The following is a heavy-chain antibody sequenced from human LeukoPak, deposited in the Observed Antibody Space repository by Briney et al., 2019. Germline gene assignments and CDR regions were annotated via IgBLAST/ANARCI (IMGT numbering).Heavy chain of an antibody. CDR3: ARGRTRPIDY. CDR1: GGSISSGDYY. V-gene: IGHV4-30-4*08. CDR2: INHSGST. Sequence: PSQTLSLTCTVSGGSISSGDYYWSWIRQPPGKGLEWIGEINHSGSTNYNPSLKSRVTISVDTPKNQFSLKLSSVTAADTAVYYCARGRTRPIDYWGQGTLVTVSS. J-gene: IGHJ4*02. D-gene: IGHD1-14*01.